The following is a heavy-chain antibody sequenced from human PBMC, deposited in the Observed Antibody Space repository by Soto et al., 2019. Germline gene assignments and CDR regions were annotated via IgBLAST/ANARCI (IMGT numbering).Heavy chain of an antibody. V-gene: IGHV1-2*04. Sequence: ASVKVSCKASGYTFTGYYMHWVRQAPGQGLEWMGWINPNSGGTNYAQKFQGWVTMTRDTSISTAYMELGSLRSDDTAVYYCARDEGKQWLVSGGGFQHWGQGTLVTVPS. CDR1: GYTFTGYY. CDR2: INPNSGGT. J-gene: IGHJ1*01. CDR3: ARDEGKQWLVSGGGFQH. D-gene: IGHD6-19*01.